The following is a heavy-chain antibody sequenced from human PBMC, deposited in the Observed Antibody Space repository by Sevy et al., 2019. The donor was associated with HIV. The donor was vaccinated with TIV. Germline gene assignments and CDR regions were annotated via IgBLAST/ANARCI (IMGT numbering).Heavy chain of an antibody. V-gene: IGHV4-59*01. Sequence: SETLSLTCTVSGGSISSYYWSWIRQPPGKGLEWIGYIYYSGSTNYNPSLKSRVTISVDTSKNQFSLKLSSVTAADTAVYYCPILPLGYCSGGSCYQDAFDIWGQGTMVTVSS. J-gene: IGHJ3*02. CDR2: IYYSGST. CDR3: PILPLGYCSGGSCYQDAFDI. D-gene: IGHD2-15*01. CDR1: GGSISSYY.